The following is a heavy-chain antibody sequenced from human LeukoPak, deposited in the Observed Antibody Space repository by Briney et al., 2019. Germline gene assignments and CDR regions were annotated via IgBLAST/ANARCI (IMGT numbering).Heavy chain of an antibody. V-gene: IGHV1-2*02. J-gene: IGHJ4*02. D-gene: IGHD1-26*01. Sequence: GASVKVSCKASGYTFTSYGISWVRQAPGQGLEWLGWINPNTGGTHYVQKFQDRVTMTRDRSIRTAYMEVSRLGSDDTAEYYCATMGAKNFDHWGQGTLVTVSS. CDR3: ATMGAKNFDH. CDR1: GYTFTSYG. CDR2: INPNTGGT.